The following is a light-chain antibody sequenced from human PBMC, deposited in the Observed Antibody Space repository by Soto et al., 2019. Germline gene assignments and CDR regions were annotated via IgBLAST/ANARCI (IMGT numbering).Light chain of an antibody. V-gene: IGKV1-5*03. CDR3: QHYNSYSVA. J-gene: IGKJ1*01. CDR1: QTISSW. CDR2: KAS. Sequence: IQMTQSPSTLSGSVGDRVTITCRASQTISSWLAWYQQKPGKAPKLLIYKASTLKSGVPSRFRGSGSGTEFTLTISSLQPDDFVTYYCQHYNSYSVAFGQGTKVDIK.